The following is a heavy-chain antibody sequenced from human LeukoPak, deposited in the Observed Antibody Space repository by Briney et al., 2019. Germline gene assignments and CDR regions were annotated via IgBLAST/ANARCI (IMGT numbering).Heavy chain of an antibody. J-gene: IGHJ4*02. Sequence: PGGSLRLSCAASGFTFSSYSMNWVRQAPGKGLEWVSSISSSSSYIYYADSVKGRFTISRDNAKNSLYLQMNSLRAEDTAVYYCARDLRYNWNYFDYWGQGTLVTVSS. V-gene: IGHV3-21*01. CDR3: ARDLRYNWNYFDY. CDR2: ISSSSSYI. CDR1: GFTFSSYS. D-gene: IGHD1-20*01.